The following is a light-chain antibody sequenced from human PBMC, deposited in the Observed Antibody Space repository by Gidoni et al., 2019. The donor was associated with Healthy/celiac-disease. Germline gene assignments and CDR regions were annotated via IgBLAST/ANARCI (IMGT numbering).Light chain of an antibody. CDR1: SSNIGSNT. V-gene: IGLV1-44*01. Sequence: QSVLTQPPSASAPPGQRVTITCSGSSSNIGSNTVNWYQQPPGTAPKLLIYSNNQRPSGVPDRLSGSKSGTSASLAISGLQSEDEADYYCAAWDDSLNGPHVVFGGGTKLTVL. J-gene: IGLJ2*01. CDR3: AAWDDSLNGPHVV. CDR2: SNN.